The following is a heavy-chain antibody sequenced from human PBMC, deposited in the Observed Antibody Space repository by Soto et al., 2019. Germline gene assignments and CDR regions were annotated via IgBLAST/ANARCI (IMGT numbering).Heavy chain of an antibody. CDR3: AREGGVATPIGMDV. CDR2: ISYSGST. CDR1: GGSIRGYY. D-gene: IGHD5-12*01. Sequence: QVQLQESGPGLVRPSETLSLTCAVSGGSIRGYYGSWIRQPPGKGLEWIGYISYSGSTNYNPSLKNRVTISVDTSKNQFSLKLSFVTAADTAVYYCAREGGVATPIGMDVWGQGTTVTVSS. J-gene: IGHJ6*02. V-gene: IGHV4-59*01.